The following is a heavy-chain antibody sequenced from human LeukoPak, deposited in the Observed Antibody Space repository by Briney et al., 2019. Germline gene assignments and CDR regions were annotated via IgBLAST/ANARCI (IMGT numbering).Heavy chain of an antibody. CDR2: VYPGDSDSDT. V-gene: IGHV5-51*01. CDR1: GYAFTNYW. J-gene: IGHJ4*02. D-gene: IGHD3-10*01. CDR3: ARRDYYGSGSYWGALDY. Sequence: GESLKISCKGSGYAFTNYWIGWVRQMPGKGLEWMGVVYPGDSDSDTKYSPSFQGQVTISADKSITTAYLQWSSLKASDTAIYYCARRDYYGSGSYWGALDYRGQGTLVTVSS.